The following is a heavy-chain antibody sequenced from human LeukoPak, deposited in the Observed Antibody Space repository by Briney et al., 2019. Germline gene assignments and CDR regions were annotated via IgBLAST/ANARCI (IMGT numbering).Heavy chain of an antibody. D-gene: IGHD4-17*01. CDR1: GFTFSDYY. CDR3: ARAPTDDYGDYSFDY. V-gene: IGHV3-11*04. CDR2: ISSSRSTI. Sequence: GGSLRLSCAASGFTFSDYYMSWIRQAPGRGLEWVSYISSSRSTIYYADSVKGRFTISRDNAKNSLYLQMNSLRAEDTAVYYCARAPTDDYGDYSFDYWGQGTLVTVSS. J-gene: IGHJ4*02.